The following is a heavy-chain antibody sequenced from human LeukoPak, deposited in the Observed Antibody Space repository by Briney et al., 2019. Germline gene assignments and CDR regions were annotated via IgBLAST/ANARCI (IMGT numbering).Heavy chain of an antibody. V-gene: IGHV1-69*13. J-gene: IGHJ6*03. D-gene: IGHD3-16*01. Sequence: SVKVSCKASGGTFSSYAISWVRQAPGQGLEWMGGIIPIFGTANYAQKFQGRVTITADESTSTAYMELSSLRSEDTAVYYCARDQVNDYDYPDYCYYYCMDVWGKGTTVTVSS. CDR1: GGTFSSYA. CDR2: IIPIFGTA. CDR3: ARDQVNDYDYPDYCYYYCMDV.